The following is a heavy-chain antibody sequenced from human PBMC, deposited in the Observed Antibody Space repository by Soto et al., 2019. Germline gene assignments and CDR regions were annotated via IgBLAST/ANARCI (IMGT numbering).Heavy chain of an antibody. CDR1: GGTFSSYA. D-gene: IGHD3-22*01. V-gene: IGHV1-69*13. J-gene: IGHJ3*02. CDR3: AQGRAQDYYDTEGPGYAFDI. Sequence: SVKVSCKASGGTFSSYAISWVRQAPGQGLEWMGGIIPIFGTANYAQKFQGRVTITADESTSTAYMELSSLRSEDTAVYYCAQGRAQDYYDTEGPGYAFDIWGQGTMVTVSS. CDR2: IIPIFGTA.